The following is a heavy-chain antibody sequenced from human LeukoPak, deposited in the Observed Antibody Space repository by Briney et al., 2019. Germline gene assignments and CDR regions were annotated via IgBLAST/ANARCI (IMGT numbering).Heavy chain of an antibody. D-gene: IGHD3-9*01. Sequence: GGSLRLSCAASGFTFSSYSMNWVRQAPGKGLEWVSSISSSSSYIYYADSVKGRFTISRDNAKNSLYLQMNSLRAEDTAVYYCASFRPTGYYNYWGQGTLLTVSS. CDR1: GFTFSSYS. J-gene: IGHJ4*02. CDR2: ISSSSSYI. V-gene: IGHV3-21*01. CDR3: ASFRPTGYYNY.